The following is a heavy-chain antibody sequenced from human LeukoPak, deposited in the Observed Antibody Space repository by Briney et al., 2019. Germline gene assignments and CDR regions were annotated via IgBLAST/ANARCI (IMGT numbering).Heavy chain of an antibody. CDR1: GFTFDDYA. V-gene: IGHV3-9*01. D-gene: IGHD5-18*01. CDR2: ISWNSGSI. CDR3: AKDIQDTAMAAGFDY. Sequence: PGRSLRLSCAASGFTFDDYAMHWVRQASGKGLEWVSGISWNSGSIGYADSVKGRFTISRDNAKNSLYLQMNSLRAEDTALYYCAKDIQDTAMAAGFDYWGQGTLVTVSS. J-gene: IGHJ4*02.